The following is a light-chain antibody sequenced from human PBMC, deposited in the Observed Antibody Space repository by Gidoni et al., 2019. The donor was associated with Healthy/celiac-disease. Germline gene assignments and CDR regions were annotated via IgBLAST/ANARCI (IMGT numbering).Light chain of an antibody. CDR3: QAWDSSVV. J-gene: IGLJ2*01. Sequence: SYELTQPPSVSVSPGQTASITCSGDKLGDKYGCWYQQKPGQSPVLVIYQNNKRPSGIPERFSGSNSGNTATLTIRGTQAMDEADYYCQAWDSSVVFGGGTKLTVL. V-gene: IGLV3-1*01. CDR2: QNN. CDR1: KLGDKY.